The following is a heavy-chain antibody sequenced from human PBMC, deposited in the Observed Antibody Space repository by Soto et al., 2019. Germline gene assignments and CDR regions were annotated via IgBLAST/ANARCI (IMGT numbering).Heavy chain of an antibody. CDR2: ISSGSDYI. D-gene: IGHD1-1*01. Sequence: EVQLVESGGGLVKPGGSLRLSCAASGFTFSTYNMNWVRQAPGKGLEWVSSISSGSDYIYYADSVKGRFTISRENAKNSLYLQMNRLRVEDTAVYYCARVVAAAWNGLGGFDSWGQGTLVTVSS. J-gene: IGHJ5*01. CDR3: ARVVAAAWNGLGGFDS. V-gene: IGHV3-21*01. CDR1: GFTFSTYN.